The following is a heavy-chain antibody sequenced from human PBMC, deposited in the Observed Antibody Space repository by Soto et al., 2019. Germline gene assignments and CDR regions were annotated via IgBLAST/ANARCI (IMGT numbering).Heavy chain of an antibody. CDR1: GFTFSYYD. D-gene: IGHD3-16*01. V-gene: IGHV3-13*01. CDR3: ARGLLGAIDY. CDR2: IGTSDDT. J-gene: IGHJ4*02. Sequence: EVQLVESGGALVPPGGSLRLSCAASGFTFSYYDMHWVRQAEGKGLEWVAAIGTSDDTYYADSVQGRFSISREDAKDFLYLQMSSLRAEDTAVYYCARGLLGAIDYWGQGTLVTVSS.